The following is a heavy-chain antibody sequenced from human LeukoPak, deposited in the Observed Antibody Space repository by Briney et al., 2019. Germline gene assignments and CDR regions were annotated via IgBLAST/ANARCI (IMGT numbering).Heavy chain of an antibody. D-gene: IGHD2-8*01. CDR1: GFTFSSYW. CDR3: VKGRKLGYCPNGICYLTWFDS. J-gene: IGHJ5*01. CDR2: INIDGSTS. Sequence: GGSLRLSCAASGFTFSSYWMHWVRQAPGKGLVWVSRINIDGSTSNYADSVKGRFTISKDNAKSSLDLQMKSLTVEDTAFYYCVKGRKLGYCPNGICYLTWFDSWGQGTLVTVSS. V-gene: IGHV3-74*01.